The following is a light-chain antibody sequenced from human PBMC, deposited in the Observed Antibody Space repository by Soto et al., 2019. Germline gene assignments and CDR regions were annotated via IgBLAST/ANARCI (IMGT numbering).Light chain of an antibody. CDR1: QSVRSNY. V-gene: IGKV3-20*01. J-gene: IGKJ1*01. CDR3: QQYGTSPWT. Sequence: EIVLTQSPGTLSLSPGERATLSCRASQSVRSNYLAWYQQKSGQAPRLLIYGSSSRATGIPDRLSGSGSGTDFTLTISRLEPEDFAVYYCQQYGTSPWTFGQGTKVEIK. CDR2: GSS.